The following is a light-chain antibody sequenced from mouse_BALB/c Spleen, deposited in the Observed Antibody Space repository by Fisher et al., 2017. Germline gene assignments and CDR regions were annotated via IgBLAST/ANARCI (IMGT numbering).Light chain of an antibody. Sequence: IVLTQSPAIMSASPGEKVTMTCSASSSVSYMYWYQQKPGSSPRLLIYDTSNLASGVPVRFSGSGSGTSYSLTISRMEAEDAATYYCQQWSSYHPTFGGGTKLEIK. CDR3: QQWSSYHPT. J-gene: IGKJ1*01. CDR2: DTS. V-gene: IGKV4-55*01. CDR1: SSVSY.